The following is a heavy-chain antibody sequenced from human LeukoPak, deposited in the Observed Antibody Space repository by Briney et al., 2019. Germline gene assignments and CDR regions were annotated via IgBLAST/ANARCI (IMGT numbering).Heavy chain of an antibody. Sequence: PGGSLRLSCAASGFTFSTYTMNWVRQAPGKGLEWVSSISSSSSYIYYADSVKGRFTISRDSAKNSLYLQMNSLRAEDTAVYYCARGSYGFFDYWGQGTLVTVSS. CDR3: ARGSYGFFDY. J-gene: IGHJ4*02. V-gene: IGHV3-21*01. CDR2: ISSSSSYI. CDR1: GFTFSTYT. D-gene: IGHD5-18*01.